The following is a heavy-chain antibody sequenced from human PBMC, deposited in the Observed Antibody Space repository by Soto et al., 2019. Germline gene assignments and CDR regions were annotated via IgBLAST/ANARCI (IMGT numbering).Heavy chain of an antibody. D-gene: IGHD6-13*01. CDR3: ARQAATGLYYYYYVDV. V-gene: IGHV3-7*01. J-gene: IGHJ6*03. Sequence: EVQLVESGGGLVQPGGSLRLSCAASGFTFSSYWMSWVRQAPGKGLEWVANIKQDGSEKYYVDSVKGRFTISRDNAKNSLYPQMNSLRAEDTAVYYCARQAATGLYYYYYVDVWGKGTTVTVSS. CDR2: IKQDGSEK. CDR1: GFTFSSYW.